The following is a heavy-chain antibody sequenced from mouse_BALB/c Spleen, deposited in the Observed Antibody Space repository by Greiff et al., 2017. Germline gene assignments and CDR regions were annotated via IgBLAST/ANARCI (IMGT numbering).Heavy chain of an antibody. CDR3: ARRGYGSSYGDIDV. CDR2: IWSGGST. V-gene: IGHV2-2*02. Sequence: VQLQQSGPGLVQPSQSLSITCTVSGFSLTSYGVHWVRQSPGKGLEWLGVIWSGGSTDYNAAFISRLSISKDNSKSQVFFKMNSLQANDTAIYYCARRGYGSSYGDIDVWGAGTTVTVSS. CDR1: GFSLTSYG. J-gene: IGHJ1*01. D-gene: IGHD1-1*01.